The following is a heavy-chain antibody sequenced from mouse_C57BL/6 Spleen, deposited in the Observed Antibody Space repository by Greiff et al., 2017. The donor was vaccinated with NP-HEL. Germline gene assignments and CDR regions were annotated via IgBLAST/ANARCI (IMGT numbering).Heavy chain of an antibody. D-gene: IGHD1-1*01. Sequence: QVQLKQSGPGLVQPSQSLSITCTVSGFSLTSYGVHWVRQSPGKGLEWLGVIWSGGSTDYNAAFISRLSISKDNSKRQVFFKMNSLQADDTAIYYCARTLFITTVYYAMDYWGQGTSVTVSS. V-gene: IGHV2-2*01. CDR1: GFSLTSYG. CDR3: ARTLFITTVYYAMDY. J-gene: IGHJ4*01. CDR2: IWSGGST.